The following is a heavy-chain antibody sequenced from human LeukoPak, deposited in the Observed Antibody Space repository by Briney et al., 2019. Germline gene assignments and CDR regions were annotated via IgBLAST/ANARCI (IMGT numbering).Heavy chain of an antibody. CDR2: ISGSGGST. CDR3: AKRINYLRRPYYFDY. CDR1: GFTFSSYA. Sequence: GGSLRLSCAASGFTFSSYAMSWVRQAPGKGLEWVSAISGSGGSTYYADSVKGRFTISRDNSKNTLYLQTNSLRAEDTAVYYCAKRINYLRRPYYFDYWGQGTLVTVSS. D-gene: IGHD4-11*01. V-gene: IGHV3-23*01. J-gene: IGHJ4*02.